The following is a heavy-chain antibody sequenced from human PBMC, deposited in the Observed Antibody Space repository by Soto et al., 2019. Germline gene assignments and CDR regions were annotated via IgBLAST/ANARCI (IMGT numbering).Heavy chain of an antibody. V-gene: IGHV4-34*01. Sequence: QVQLQQWGAGLLKPSETLSLTCAVYGGSFSGYYWSWIRQPPGKGLEWIGEINHSGSTNYNPSLKSRVTISVDTSKNQFSLKLSSVTAADTAVYYCAERRNYYDSSGEVWGQGTLVTVSS. CDR1: GGSFSGYY. J-gene: IGHJ4*02. CDR2: INHSGST. D-gene: IGHD3-22*01. CDR3: AERRNYYDSSGEV.